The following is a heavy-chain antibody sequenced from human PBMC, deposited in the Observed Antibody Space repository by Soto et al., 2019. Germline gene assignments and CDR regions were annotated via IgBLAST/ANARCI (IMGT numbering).Heavy chain of an antibody. CDR1: GFTFSSYG. CDR2: IWYDGSNK. CDR3: AREITYYYYGTDF. D-gene: IGHD3-10*01. V-gene: IGHV3-33*01. J-gene: IGHJ6*02. Sequence: PGGSLRLSCAASGFTFSSYGMHWVRQAPGKGLEWVAVIWYDGSNKYYADSVKGRFTISRDNSKNTLYLQMNSLRAEDTAVYYCAREITYYYYGTDFCGQGIMVTVSS.